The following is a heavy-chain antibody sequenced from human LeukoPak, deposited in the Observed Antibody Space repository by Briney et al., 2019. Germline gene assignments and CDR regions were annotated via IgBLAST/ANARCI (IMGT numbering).Heavy chain of an antibody. CDR2: IYYSGST. CDR3: XRXGRITIFXXXXXKSXXXI. D-gene: IGHD3-3*01. CDR1: GGSISSSSYY. V-gene: IGHV4-39*01. J-gene: IGHJ3*02. Sequence: TSETLSLTCTVSGGSISSSSYYWGWIRQPPGKGLEWIGSIYYSGSTYYNPSLKSRVTISVDTTKNQFSLKLRSVTAADTAVYXXXRXGRITIFXXXXXKSXXXIXGQGTMVTVSS.